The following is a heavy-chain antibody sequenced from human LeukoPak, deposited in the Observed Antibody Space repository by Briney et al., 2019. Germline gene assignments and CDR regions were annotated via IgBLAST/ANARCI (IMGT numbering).Heavy chain of an antibody. J-gene: IGHJ3*02. D-gene: IGHD6-13*01. CDR1: GFTFSSYA. Sequence: GGSLRLSCAASGFTFSSYAMSWVRQAPGKGLEWVSGISGSGHSTYSADSVKGRFTISRDNSKNTLYLQMNSLRAEDTAVYYCARRVASANDAFDIWGQGTMVTVSS. V-gene: IGHV3-23*01. CDR3: ARRVASANDAFDI. CDR2: ISGSGHST.